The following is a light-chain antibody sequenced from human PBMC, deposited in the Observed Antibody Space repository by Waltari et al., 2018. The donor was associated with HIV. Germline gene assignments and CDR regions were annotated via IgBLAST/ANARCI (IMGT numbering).Light chain of an antibody. CDR1: SSDIADYNY. Sequence: QSALTQPASVSGSPGQSITISCSGDSSDIADYNYVSWYQQHRGKAPTLMIFEVNKRPSVVSNRFSASKSGYTASLTISGLQAEDEADYYCSSYTSGSTIFGGGTKLTVL. CDR2: EVN. V-gene: IGLV2-14*01. CDR3: SSYTSGSTI. J-gene: IGLJ2*01.